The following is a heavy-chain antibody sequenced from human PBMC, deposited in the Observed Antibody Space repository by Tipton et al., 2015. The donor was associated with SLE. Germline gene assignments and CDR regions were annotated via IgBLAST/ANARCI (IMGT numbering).Heavy chain of an antibody. CDR1: RSSISNGYY. D-gene: IGHD2-21*01. CDR3: ARHQKNHYSFNI. Sequence: TLSLTCAVSRSSISNGYYWGWIRQSPGKGLEWIASIYHNGGAYYNPSLKSRVTISVDTSKNHVSLNLRSVTAADTAVYFCARHQKNHYSFNIWGQGTMVTVSS. CDR2: IYHNGGA. J-gene: IGHJ3*02. V-gene: IGHV4-38-2*01.